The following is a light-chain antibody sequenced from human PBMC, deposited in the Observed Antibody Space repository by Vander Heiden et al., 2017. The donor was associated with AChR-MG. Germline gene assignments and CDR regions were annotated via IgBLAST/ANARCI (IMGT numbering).Light chain of an antibody. CDR3: CSYAGSSTSYV. V-gene: IGLV2-23*01. Sequence: QSALTPPASVSGSPGQSITISCTGTSSDAGTYNLVSWYQQHQGKAPKHMMDEGRKRPSGVSKRCSGDKSGNKASLIISGVQAEDEADYDCCSYAGSSTSYVFGTGTKVTVL. J-gene: IGLJ1*01. CDR1: SSDAGTYNL. CDR2: EGR.